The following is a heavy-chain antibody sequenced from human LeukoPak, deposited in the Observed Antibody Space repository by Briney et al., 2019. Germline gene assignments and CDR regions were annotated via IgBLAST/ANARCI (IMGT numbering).Heavy chain of an antibody. V-gene: IGHV1-2*02. CDR1: GYTFTSYG. CDR2: INPNSGGT. J-gene: IGHJ4*02. Sequence: ASVKVSCKATGYTFTSYGISWVRQAPGQGLEWMGWINPNSGGTNYAQKFQGRVTMTRDTSISTAYMELSRLRSDDTAVYYCARGPQWELRFWGQGTLVTVSS. CDR3: ARGPQWELRF. D-gene: IGHD1-26*01.